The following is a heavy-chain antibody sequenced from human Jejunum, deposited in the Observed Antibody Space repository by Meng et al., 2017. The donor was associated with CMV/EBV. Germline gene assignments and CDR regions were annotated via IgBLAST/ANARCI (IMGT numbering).Heavy chain of an antibody. V-gene: IGHV3-23*01. Sequence: QLCESGVGLVQAGWSLRLDLASSGITFRDNVMTWVRQAPGKGLEWVSTITESGDTTSYADSLKGRFPISRDNSKNTLYLQMNGLRADDTAIYYCAKEWGAQLLPDYWGQGTLVTVSS. D-gene: IGHD4-23*01. J-gene: IGHJ4*02. CDR1: GITFRDNV. CDR2: ITESGDTT. CDR3: AKEWGAQLLPDY.